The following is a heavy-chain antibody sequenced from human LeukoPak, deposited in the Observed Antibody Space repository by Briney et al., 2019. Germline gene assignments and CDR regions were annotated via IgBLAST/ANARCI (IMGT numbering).Heavy chain of an antibody. D-gene: IGHD5-18*01. V-gene: IGHV2-5*02. CDR3: AHRKVDTPMGP. CDR1: GFSLSTSGVG. J-gene: IGHJ5*02. Sequence: VSGPTLVKPTQTLTLTCTFSGFSLSTSGVGVGWIRQPPGKALEWLAYIYWDDDERYSPSLKSRLTITKDTSKNQVALTVTNMDPVDTDTYYCAHRKVDTPMGPWGQGTLVTVSS. CDR2: IYWDDDE.